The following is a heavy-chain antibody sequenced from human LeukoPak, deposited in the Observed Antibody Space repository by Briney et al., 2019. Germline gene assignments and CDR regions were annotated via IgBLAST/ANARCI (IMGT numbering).Heavy chain of an antibody. Sequence: GGSLRLSCAASGFTFSSYSMNWVRQAPGKGLEWVSSISSSSSYIYYADSVKGRFTISRDNAKNSLYLQMNSLRAEDTAVYYCARGREPYCGGDCYFDYWGQGTLVTASS. J-gene: IGHJ4*02. V-gene: IGHV3-21*01. CDR3: ARGREPYCGGDCYFDY. D-gene: IGHD2-21*02. CDR2: ISSSSSYI. CDR1: GFTFSSYS.